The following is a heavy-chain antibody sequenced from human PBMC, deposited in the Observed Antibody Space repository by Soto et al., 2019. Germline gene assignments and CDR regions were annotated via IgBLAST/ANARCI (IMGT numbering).Heavy chain of an antibody. Sequence: ASVNVSCKVAGYTLTELSMHWVRQAPRKGREWMGGFDPEDGETIYAQKFQGRVTMTEDTSTDTAYMELSSLRSEDTAVYYCATGPNNWFDPWGQGTLVTVSS. CDR3: ATGPNNWFDP. J-gene: IGHJ5*02. CDR1: GYTLTELS. V-gene: IGHV1-24*01. CDR2: FDPEDGET.